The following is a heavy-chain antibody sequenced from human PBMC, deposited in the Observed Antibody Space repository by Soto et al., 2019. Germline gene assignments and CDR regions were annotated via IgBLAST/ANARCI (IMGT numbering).Heavy chain of an antibody. D-gene: IGHD1-26*01. V-gene: IGHV1-69*13. Sequence: ASVKVSCKASGGTFSSYSINWVRQAPGQGLEWVGEIIPIFGTANYARKFQGRVTITADESTSTAYMELSSLRSEDTAVYYCARDGGRHSGGIDYWGQGTLVTVSS. J-gene: IGHJ4*02. CDR3: ARDGGRHSGGIDY. CDR2: IIPIFGTA. CDR1: GGTFSSYS.